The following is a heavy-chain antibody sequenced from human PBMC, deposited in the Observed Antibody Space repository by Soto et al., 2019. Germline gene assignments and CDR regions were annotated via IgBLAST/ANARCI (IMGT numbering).Heavy chain of an antibody. CDR1: GFTLSQLG. D-gene: IGHD7-27*01. CDR2: ISYDGSKE. Sequence: QVQVVESGGGVVQPGGSLRLSCTASGFTLSQLGMHWVRQIPGKGLEWVALISYDGSKEFYAASVQGRVTIYKDICKDTLFLHRDSVRVVEWGKNYCPRKVGDSMNWGKRFYTYGMDVWGQGTTVTVSS. CDR3: PRKVGDSMNWGKRFYTYGMDV. J-gene: IGHJ6*02. V-gene: IGHV3-33*01.